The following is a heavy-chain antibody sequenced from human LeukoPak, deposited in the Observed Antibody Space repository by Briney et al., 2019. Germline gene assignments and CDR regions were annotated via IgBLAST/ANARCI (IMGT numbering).Heavy chain of an antibody. CDR2: INPNSGGT. CDR1: GYTFTGYY. V-gene: IGHV1-2*04. J-gene: IGHJ5*02. Sequence: ASVKVSCKASGYTFTGYYMHWVRQAPGQGLEWMGWINPNSGGTNYAQKFQGWVTMTRDTSISTAHMELSRLRSDDTAVYYCAREGRIAVAGTGDNWFDPWGQGTLVTVSS. D-gene: IGHD6-19*01. CDR3: AREGRIAVAGTGDNWFDP.